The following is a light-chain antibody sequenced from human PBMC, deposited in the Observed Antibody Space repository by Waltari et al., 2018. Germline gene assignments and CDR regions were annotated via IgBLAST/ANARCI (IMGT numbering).Light chain of an antibody. J-gene: IGKJ5*01. CDR2: KVS. V-gene: IGKV2-30*01. CDR3: MQATHWPVT. CDR1: QSLVYTDGISY. Sequence: DVGLTQSPLSLPVTLGQPASISCRASQSLVYTDGISYLNCFHQRQGQAPRRLIYKVSIRDSGAPDRFSGSGSGTDFTLMISSVEADDVGVYFCMQATHWPVTFGQGTRLE.